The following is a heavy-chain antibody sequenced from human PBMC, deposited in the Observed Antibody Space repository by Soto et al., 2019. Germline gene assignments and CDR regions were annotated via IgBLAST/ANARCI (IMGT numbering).Heavy chain of an antibody. CDR2: INAGNGNT. CDR1: GYTFTSYA. CDR3: AIENDFYTFDL. J-gene: IGHJ3*01. V-gene: IGHV1-3*01. Sequence: QVQLVQSGAEVKKPGASVKVSCKASGYTFTSYAMHWVRQAPGQRLEWMGWINAGNGNTKYSQKFQGRVTITRDTSASTGYMELSRLRSEDTAVYYCAIENDFYTFDLWGQGTMVTVSS. D-gene: IGHD2-21*02.